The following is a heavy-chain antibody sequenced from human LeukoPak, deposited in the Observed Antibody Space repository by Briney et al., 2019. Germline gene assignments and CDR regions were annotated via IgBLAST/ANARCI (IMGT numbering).Heavy chain of an antibody. J-gene: IGHJ4*02. CDR2: IYYSGST. CDR3: ARAGGFFSPFGY. D-gene: IGHD3-3*01. Sequence: SETLSLTCTVSGDSISSGGYYWSWIRQHPGKGLEWIGYIYYSGSTYYNPSLKSRVTISVDTSKNQFSLKLSSVTAADTAVYYCARAGGFFSPFGYWGQGTLVTVSS. CDR1: GDSISSGGYY. V-gene: IGHV4-31*03.